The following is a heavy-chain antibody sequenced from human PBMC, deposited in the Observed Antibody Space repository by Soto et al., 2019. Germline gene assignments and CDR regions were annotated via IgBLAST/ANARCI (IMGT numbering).Heavy chain of an antibody. CDR1: GFTFSSYG. D-gene: IGHD3-22*01. CDR2: ISYDGTNK. J-gene: IGHJ4*02. Sequence: QVQLVESGGGVVQPGMSLRLSCTASGFTFSSYGMHWVRQAPGKGLEWVVVISYDGTNKYYADSVKGRFTISRDNSKNTLYLQMNGLRDEDTAVYFCAKDHGSGYLDYWGQGTLVTVSS. V-gene: IGHV3-30*18. CDR3: AKDHGSGYLDY.